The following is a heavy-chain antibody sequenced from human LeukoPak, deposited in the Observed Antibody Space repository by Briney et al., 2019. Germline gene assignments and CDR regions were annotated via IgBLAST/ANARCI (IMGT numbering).Heavy chain of an antibody. J-gene: IGHJ4*02. V-gene: IGHV6-1*01. CDR3: ARGGFGMTVAQFDY. CDR2: TYYRSKWYF. Sequence: SQTLSLTCAISGDSVSSNSASWNWLRQSPSRGLEWLGRTYYRSKWYFDYAVSVKSRLTINPDTSKNQFSLQLDSVTPEDTAVYYCARGGFGMTVAQFDYWGQGTLVTVSS. D-gene: IGHD6-19*01. CDR1: GDSVSSNSAS.